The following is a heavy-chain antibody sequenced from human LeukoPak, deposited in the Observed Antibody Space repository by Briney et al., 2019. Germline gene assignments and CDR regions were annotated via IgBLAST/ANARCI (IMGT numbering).Heavy chain of an antibody. Sequence: GGSLRLSCAASGFTFSRYWMSWVRQAPGKGPEWVANIKEDGSEKYYVDSVKGRFTISRDNAKNSLYLQMNSLRAEDTAVYYCARVTHHMVRGVIDYWGQGTLVTVSS. CDR1: GFTFSRYW. J-gene: IGHJ4*02. D-gene: IGHD3-10*01. CDR2: IKEDGSEK. V-gene: IGHV3-7*01. CDR3: ARVTHHMVRGVIDY.